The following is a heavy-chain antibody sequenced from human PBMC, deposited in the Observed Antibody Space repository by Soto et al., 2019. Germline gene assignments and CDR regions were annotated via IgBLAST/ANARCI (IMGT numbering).Heavy chain of an antibody. J-gene: IGHJ6*04. CDR3: ARVGCSGGSCYSDCYYYYGMDV. Sequence: SVKVSCKASGGTFSSYAISWVRQAPGQGLEWMGGIIPIFGTANYAQKFQGRVTITADESTSTAYMELSSLRSEDTAVYYCARVGCSGGSCYSDCYYYYGMDVCGKGTTVTVSS. CDR2: IIPIFGTA. D-gene: IGHD2-15*01. V-gene: IGHV1-69*13. CDR1: GGTFSSYA.